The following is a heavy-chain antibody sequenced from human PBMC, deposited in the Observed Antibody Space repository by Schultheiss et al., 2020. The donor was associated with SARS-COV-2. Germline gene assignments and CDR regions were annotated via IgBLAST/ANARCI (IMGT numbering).Heavy chain of an antibody. CDR3: AREPDRYYDFWSGYRGSLYYYGMDD. CDR2: ISSSSSYI. V-gene: IGHV3-21*01. Sequence: GGSLSLSCAASGFTFSSYSMNWVRQAPGKGLEWVSSISSSSSYIYYADSVKGRFTISRDNAKNSLYLQMNSLRAEDTAVYYCAREPDRYYDFWSGYRGSLYYYGMDDWGQGTTVTVSS. CDR1: GFTFSSYS. J-gene: IGHJ6*02. D-gene: IGHD3-3*01.